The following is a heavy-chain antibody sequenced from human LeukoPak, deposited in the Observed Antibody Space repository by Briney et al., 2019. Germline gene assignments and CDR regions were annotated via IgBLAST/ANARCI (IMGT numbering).Heavy chain of an antibody. D-gene: IGHD6-19*01. V-gene: IGHV3-7*03. CDR3: ARDQYYSSSD. CDR1: GFTFSNYW. CDR2: IKEDGSEK. J-gene: IGHJ4*02. Sequence: GGSLRLSCAASGFTFSNYWMSWVRQDPGKGLEWVANIKEDGSEKYYVDAVKGRFTISRDNAKKSLFLQMNSLRAEDTAVYYCARDQYYSSSDWGQGTLVTVSS.